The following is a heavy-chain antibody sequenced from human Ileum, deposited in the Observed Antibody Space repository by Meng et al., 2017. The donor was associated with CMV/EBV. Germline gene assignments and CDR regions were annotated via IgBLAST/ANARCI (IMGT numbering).Heavy chain of an antibody. CDR1: GGSINNYY. J-gene: IGHJ4*02. Sequence: SKTLSLTCTVSGGSINNYYWSWIRQPPGKGLEWIGYIYYSGITNYNPSLKSRVTISVDTSKNQFSLKLSSVTAADTAVYYCARYSGPRASLQNWVHDYWGQGTLVTVSS. D-gene: IGHD7-27*01. CDR3: ARYSGPRASLQNWVHDY. CDR2: IYYSGIT. V-gene: IGHV4-59*01.